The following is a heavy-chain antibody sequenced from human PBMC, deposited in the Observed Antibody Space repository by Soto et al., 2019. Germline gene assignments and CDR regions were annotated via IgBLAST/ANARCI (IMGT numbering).Heavy chain of an antibody. V-gene: IGHV1-3*01. J-gene: IGHJ4*02. D-gene: IGHD3-3*01. CDR3: ARDHDFWSGYFLFDY. CDR1: GYTFTCYA. CDR2: INAGNGNT. Sequence: ASVKVSCKASGYTFTCYAMHWVRQAPGQRLEWMGWINAGNGNTKYSQKFQGRVTITRDTSASTAYMELSSLRSEDTAVYYCARDHDFWSGYFLFDYWGQGTLVTVSS.